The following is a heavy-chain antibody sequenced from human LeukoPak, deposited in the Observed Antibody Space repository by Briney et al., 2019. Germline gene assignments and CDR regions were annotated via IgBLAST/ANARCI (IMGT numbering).Heavy chain of an antibody. D-gene: IGHD2-2*01. J-gene: IGHJ4*02. CDR1: GFTVSSNY. CDR2: IYSGGST. V-gene: IGHV3-66*02. CDR3: AKDLDVVVPAATRDY. Sequence: AGGSLRLSCAASGFTVSSNYMSWVRQAPGKGLEWVSVIYSGGSTYYADSVKGRFTISRDNSKNTLYLQMNSLRAEDTAVYYCAKDLDVVVPAATRDYWGQGTLVTVSS.